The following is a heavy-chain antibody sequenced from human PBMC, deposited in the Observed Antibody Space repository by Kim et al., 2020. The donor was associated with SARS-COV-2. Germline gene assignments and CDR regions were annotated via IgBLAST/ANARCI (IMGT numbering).Heavy chain of an antibody. J-gene: IGHJ4*02. CDR3: ARGLRDSGGWPPPLDY. V-gene: IGHV3-53*04. D-gene: IGHD6-19*01. Sequence: SVKGRFTISRHNSKNTLYLQMNSLRAEDTAVYYCARGLRDSGGWPPPLDYWGQGTLVTVSS.